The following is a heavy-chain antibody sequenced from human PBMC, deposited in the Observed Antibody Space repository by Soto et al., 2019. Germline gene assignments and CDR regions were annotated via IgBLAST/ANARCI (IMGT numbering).Heavy chain of an antibody. D-gene: IGHD3-22*01. V-gene: IGHV4-4*02. CDR2: IYHSGST. Sequence: SETLSLTCAVSGGSISSSNWWSWVRQPPGKGLEWIGEIYHSGSTNYNPSLKSRVTISVDKSKNQFSLKLSSVTAADTAVYYCASDYYDSSGYSYFDYWGQGTLVTVS. J-gene: IGHJ4*02. CDR3: ASDYYDSSGYSYFDY. CDR1: GGSISSSNW.